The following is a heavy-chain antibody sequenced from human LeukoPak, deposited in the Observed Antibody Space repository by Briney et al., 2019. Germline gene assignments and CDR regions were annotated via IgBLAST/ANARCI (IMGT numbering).Heavy chain of an antibody. Sequence: GASVKVSCKASGYTFTNHAMQWVRQVPGQRLEWMGWINAGNGNTKYSQNFQGRFIITRDTSAGTVYMDLSSLRSEDTAVYYCARGFWNRGTWGPYYFDYWGQGTLVTVSS. D-gene: IGHD3-3*01. CDR3: ARGFWNRGTWGPYYFDY. CDR1: GYTFTNHA. V-gene: IGHV1-3*01. J-gene: IGHJ4*02. CDR2: INAGNGNT.